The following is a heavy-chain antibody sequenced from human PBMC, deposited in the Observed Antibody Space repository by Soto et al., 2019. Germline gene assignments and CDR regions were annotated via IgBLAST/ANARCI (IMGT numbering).Heavy chain of an antibody. D-gene: IGHD6-13*01. CDR2: ISAYNGNT. CDR3: ARKNLCSSSWCFDY. Sequence: SCKASGYTFTSYGISWVRQAPGQGLEWMGWISAYNGNTNYAQKLQGRVTMTTDTSTSTAYMELRSLRSDDTAVYYCARKNLCSSSWCFDYWGQGTLVTVSS. V-gene: IGHV1-18*01. CDR1: GYTFTSYG. J-gene: IGHJ4*02.